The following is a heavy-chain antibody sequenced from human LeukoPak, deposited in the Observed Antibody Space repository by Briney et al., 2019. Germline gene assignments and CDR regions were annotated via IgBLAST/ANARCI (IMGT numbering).Heavy chain of an antibody. J-gene: IGHJ4*02. Sequence: EASVKVSCKASGNTLTGYYIHWIRQAPGQGLEWMGRINANDGGTQYAQHFQGRVTVTRDTSINTAYMELSSLTSDDTALFYCAREKVVLSGTNLYYFDYWGQGTLVTVSS. D-gene: IGHD1-26*01. CDR2: INANDGGT. CDR3: AREKVVLSGTNLYYFDY. CDR1: GNTLTGYY. V-gene: IGHV1-2*06.